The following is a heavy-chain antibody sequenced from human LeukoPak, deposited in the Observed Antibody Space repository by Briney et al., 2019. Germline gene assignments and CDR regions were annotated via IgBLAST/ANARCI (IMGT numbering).Heavy chain of an antibody. D-gene: IGHD3-10*01. Sequence: GGSLRLSCAASAFTFSRYWTTWVRQAPGKGLEWVANINEDGSEKYYLDSVRGRFTISRDNAKNSLYLQMDSLRAEDTAVYYCARLFVYGSGAEAFDYWGQGTLVTVSS. V-gene: IGHV3-7*01. CDR2: INEDGSEK. J-gene: IGHJ4*02. CDR1: AFTFSRYW. CDR3: ARLFVYGSGAEAFDY.